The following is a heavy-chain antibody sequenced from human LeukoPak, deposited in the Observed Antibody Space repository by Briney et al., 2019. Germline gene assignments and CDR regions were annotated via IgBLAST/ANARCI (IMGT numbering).Heavy chain of an antibody. J-gene: IGHJ3*01. CDR3: AREFSSKLEWLAYVTGDDAFDV. D-gene: IGHD3-3*01. CDR1: GYSLTGYH. Sequence: ASVKVSCKAFGYSLTGYHLHWVRQAPRQGLEWMGWVNPKTGGTNYARKFQGRVTMTRDTSINTVKMELSRLTSDDTAVYYCAREFSSKLEWLAYVTGDDAFDVWGQGTMITVS. CDR2: VNPKTGGT. V-gene: IGHV1-2*02.